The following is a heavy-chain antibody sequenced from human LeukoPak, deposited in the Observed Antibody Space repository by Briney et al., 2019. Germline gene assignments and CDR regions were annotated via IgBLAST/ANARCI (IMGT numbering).Heavy chain of an antibody. D-gene: IGHD1-26*01. Sequence: GGSLRLSCAASGFTFSDYYMSWIRQAPGKGLEWVSYISSSGSTIYYADSVKGRFTISRDNAKNSLCLQMNSLRAEDTAVYYCARDAQSGAFSDFDYWGQGTLVTVSS. V-gene: IGHV3-11*01. CDR1: GFTFSDYY. CDR2: ISSSGSTI. J-gene: IGHJ4*02. CDR3: ARDAQSGAFSDFDY.